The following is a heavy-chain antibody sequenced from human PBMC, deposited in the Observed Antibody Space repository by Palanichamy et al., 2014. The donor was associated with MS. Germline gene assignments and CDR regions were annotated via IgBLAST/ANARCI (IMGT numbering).Heavy chain of an antibody. CDR2: IYHSGST. Sequence: QLQLQESGSGLVKPSQTLSLTCAVSGGSISSGGYSWSWIRQPPGKGLEWIGYIYHSGSTYYNPSLKSRVTISVDRSKNQFSLKLSSVTAADTAVYYCARRVADALLYYYMDVWGKGTTVTVSS. D-gene: IGHD2-15*01. CDR3: ARRVADALLYYYMDV. J-gene: IGHJ6*03. V-gene: IGHV4-30-2*01. CDR1: GGSISSGGYS.